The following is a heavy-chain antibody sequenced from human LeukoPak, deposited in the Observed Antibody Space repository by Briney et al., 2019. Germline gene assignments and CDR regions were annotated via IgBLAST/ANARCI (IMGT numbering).Heavy chain of an antibody. CDR1: GGSVSTYH. CDR3: ARDRTNIYGDAFDI. Sequence: PSETLSLTCTVSGGSVSTYHWSWIRQPPGKGLEWIGYVYYSGSTNYNPSLKSRVTISVDTSKNQFSLKLRSVTAADTAVYYCARDRTNIYGDAFDIWGQGTMVTVSS. V-gene: IGHV4-59*02. D-gene: IGHD5-18*01. J-gene: IGHJ3*02. CDR2: VYYSGST.